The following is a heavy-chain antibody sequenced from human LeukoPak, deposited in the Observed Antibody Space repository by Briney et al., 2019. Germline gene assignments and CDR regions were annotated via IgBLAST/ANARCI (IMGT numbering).Heavy chain of an antibody. D-gene: IGHD6-6*01. J-gene: IGHJ5*02. V-gene: IGHV4-59*01. CDR1: GGSISSYF. CDR2: IYYSGST. CDR3: ARIKESIAARVGWFDP. Sequence: SETLFLTCTVSGGSISSYFWSWIRQPPGKGLEWIGYIYYSGSTNYNPSLKSRVTISVDTSKNQFSLKLSSVTAADTAVYYCARIKESIAARVGWFDPWGQGTLVTVSS.